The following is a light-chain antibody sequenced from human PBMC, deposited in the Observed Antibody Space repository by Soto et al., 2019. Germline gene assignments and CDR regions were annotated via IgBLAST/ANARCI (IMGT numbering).Light chain of an antibody. CDR1: SSDVGAYNY. Sequence: QSALTQPASVSGSPGQSITISCTGTSSDVGAYNYVSWYRQHPGKAPKLVIYEVSNRPSGISSRFSGSKSGNTASLTISGLQAEDEADYDCSSYTQFSTVVFGGGTKVTVL. CDR2: EVS. CDR3: SSYTQFSTVV. V-gene: IGLV2-14*01. J-gene: IGLJ3*02.